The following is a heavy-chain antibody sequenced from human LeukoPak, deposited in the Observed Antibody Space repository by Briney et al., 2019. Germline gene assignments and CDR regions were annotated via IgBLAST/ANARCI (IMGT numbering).Heavy chain of an antibody. Sequence: GGSLRLSCAASGFTFSRDWMHWVRQAPGKGLEWFSVIYSGGSTYYADSVKGRFTISRDNSKNTLYLQMNSLRAEDTAVYYCAREGEGDYWGQGTLVTVSS. CDR2: IYSGGST. J-gene: IGHJ4*02. D-gene: IGHD3-16*01. CDR3: AREGEGDY. CDR1: GFTFSRDW. V-gene: IGHV3-66*02.